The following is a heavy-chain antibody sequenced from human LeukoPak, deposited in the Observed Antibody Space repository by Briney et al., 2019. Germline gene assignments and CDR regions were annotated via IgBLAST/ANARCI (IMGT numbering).Heavy chain of an antibody. D-gene: IGHD3-10*01. V-gene: IGHV3-15*01. CDR3: TTDPSMYYYGSGIDWFDP. CDR1: GFTFSNAW. Sequence: GGSLRLSCAASGFTFSNAWMSWVRQAPGKGLEWVGRIKSKTDGGTTDYAAPVKGRFTISRDDSKNTLYLQMNSLKTEDTAVYYCTTDPSMYYYGSGIDWFDPWGQGTLVTVSS. CDR2: IKSKTDGGTT. J-gene: IGHJ5*02.